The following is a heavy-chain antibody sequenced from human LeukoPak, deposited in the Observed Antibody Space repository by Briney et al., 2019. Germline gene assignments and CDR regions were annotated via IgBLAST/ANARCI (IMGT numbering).Heavy chain of an antibody. D-gene: IGHD3-3*01. CDR2: IYYSGST. V-gene: IGHV4-59*01. CDR1: GYSISSYY. J-gene: IGHJ4*02. Sequence: SETLSLTCTVSGYSISSYYWSWSRQPPGKGLEWIGYIYYSGSTNYNPSLQSRVTISIDTSKNQFSLKLTSVTAADTAVYYCTRGDFWSGYNYWGQGTLVTVSS. CDR3: TRGDFWSGYNY.